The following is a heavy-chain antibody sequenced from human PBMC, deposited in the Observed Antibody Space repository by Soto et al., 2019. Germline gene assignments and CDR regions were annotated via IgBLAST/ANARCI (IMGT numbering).Heavy chain of an antibody. CDR1: GGSISSYY. V-gene: IGHV4-59*01. CDR3: ARLAYCGGDCYLSE. J-gene: IGHJ4*02. CDR2: IYYSGST. Sequence: QVQLQESGPGLVKPSETLSLTCTVSGGSISSYYWSWIRQPPGKGLEWIGYIYYSGSTNYNPSLRSRVTISVDTSKNQFSLKRSSVTAADTAVYYCARLAYCGGDCYLSEWGQGTLVTVSS. D-gene: IGHD2-21*02.